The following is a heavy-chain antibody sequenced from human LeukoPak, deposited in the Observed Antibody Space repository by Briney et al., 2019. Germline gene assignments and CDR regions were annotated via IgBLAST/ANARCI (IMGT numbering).Heavy chain of an antibody. V-gene: IGHV4-30-4*08. CDR2: IYYSGST. D-gene: IGHD2-15*01. Sequence: PSQTLSLTCTVSRGSVSSGSYYWSWIRQPAGKGLEWIGYIYYSGSTYYNPSLKSRVTISVDTSKNQFSLKLSSVTAADTAVYYCARGPRIVVVVAATHYWFDPWGQGTLVTVSS. CDR3: ARGPRIVVVVAATHYWFDP. CDR1: RGSVSSGSYY. J-gene: IGHJ5*02.